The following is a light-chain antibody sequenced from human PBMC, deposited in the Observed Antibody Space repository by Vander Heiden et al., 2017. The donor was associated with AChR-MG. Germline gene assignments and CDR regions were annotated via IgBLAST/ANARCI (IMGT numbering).Light chain of an antibody. V-gene: IGKV3-11*01. J-gene: IGKJ1*01. CDR2: DAS. CDR1: QRVHSS. Sequence: DIVLPQSPATLSLSPGERATISCRASQRVHSSLAWYQQKPGQAPRLLIYDASNRATGIPARFSGSGSGTDFTLTISSLEPEDFAVYYCQQRSNWPPWTFGQGTKVEIK. CDR3: QQRSNWPPWT.